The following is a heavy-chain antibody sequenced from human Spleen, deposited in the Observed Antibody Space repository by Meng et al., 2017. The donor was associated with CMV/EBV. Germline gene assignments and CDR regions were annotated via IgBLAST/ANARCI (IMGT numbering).Heavy chain of an antibody. J-gene: IGHJ4*02. Sequence: QVQRKESGPGLWKTSETLSPTCTGSGGSISSNYWSWIRQPAGKGLEWIGRIYTSGSTNYNPSLKSRVTMSVDTSKNQFSLKLSSVTAADTAVYYCARDYYDSSGLNYWGQGTLVTVSS. V-gene: IGHV4-4*07. D-gene: IGHD3-22*01. CDR2: IYTSGST. CDR3: ARDYYDSSGLNY. CDR1: GGSISSNY.